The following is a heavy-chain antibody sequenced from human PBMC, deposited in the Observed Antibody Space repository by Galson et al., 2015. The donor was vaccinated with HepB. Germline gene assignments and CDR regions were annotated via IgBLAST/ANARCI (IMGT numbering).Heavy chain of an antibody. CDR3: ARDQRSYSGNHSPFDC. J-gene: IGHJ4*02. D-gene: IGHD1-26*01. CDR2: ISAYNGHA. V-gene: IGHV1-18*01. Sequence: SVKVSCKASGYTFSMYGISWVRQAPGQGLEWMGWISAYNGHANYAQSVQGRVTMTTDTSTSTAYMELRRLRSDDTAVYYCARDQRSYSGNHSPFDCWGQGTLVTVSS. CDR1: GYTFSMYG.